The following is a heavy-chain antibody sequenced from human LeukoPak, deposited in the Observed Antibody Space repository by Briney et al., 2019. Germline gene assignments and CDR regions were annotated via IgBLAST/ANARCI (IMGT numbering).Heavy chain of an antibody. J-gene: IGHJ5*02. CDR1: GYTFSNHG. D-gene: IGHD3-16*01. Sequence: ASVKVSCKASGYTFSNHGIGWVRQAPGQGLAWVGWISAHTGNTNYAQKVQGRVTMTTDTSTSTAYMELRSLTSDDTAVYYCARAEGDYDPLNWIDPWGQGTLVIVSS. V-gene: IGHV1-18*01. CDR3: ARAEGDYDPLNWIDP. CDR2: ISAHTGNT.